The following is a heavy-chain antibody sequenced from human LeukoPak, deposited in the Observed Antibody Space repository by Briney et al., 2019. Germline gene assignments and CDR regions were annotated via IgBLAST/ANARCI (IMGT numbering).Heavy chain of an antibody. Sequence: GGSLRLSCAASGFTFSASSMHWVRQASGKGLEWVGRIRSKTNSYATEYAASVKGWFTISRDDSKNTAYLQMDSLRTEDTAVYYCTSTWIQLWFDYWGQGTLVTVSS. D-gene: IGHD5-18*01. CDR1: GFTFSASS. V-gene: IGHV3-73*01. CDR2: IRSKTNSYAT. CDR3: TSTWIQLWFDY. J-gene: IGHJ4*02.